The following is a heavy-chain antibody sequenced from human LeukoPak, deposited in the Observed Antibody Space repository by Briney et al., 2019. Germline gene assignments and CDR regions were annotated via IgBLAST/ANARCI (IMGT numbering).Heavy chain of an antibody. CDR1: GFTFSSYA. D-gene: IGHD2-15*01. V-gene: IGHV3-21*01. CDR3: AREYCSGGSCYNDAFDI. Sequence: GGSLRLSCAASGFTFSSYAMSWVRQAPGKGLEWVSSISSSSSYIYYADSVKGRFTISRDNAKNSLYLQMDSLRAEDTAVYYCAREYCSGGSCYNDAFDIWGQGTMVTVSS. J-gene: IGHJ3*02. CDR2: ISSSSSYI.